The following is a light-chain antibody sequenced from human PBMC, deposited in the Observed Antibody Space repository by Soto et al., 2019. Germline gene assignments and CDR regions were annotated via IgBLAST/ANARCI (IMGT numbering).Light chain of an antibody. CDR3: QQYGSSTGP. J-gene: IGKJ1*01. V-gene: IGKV3-20*01. Sequence: EIVLTQSPGTLSLSPGERATLSCRASQSVSSNYLAWYQQKPGQAPRHLIYGASSRATGIPDRFSGSGSGTDFTLTISRLEPEDFAVYYCQQYGSSTGPFGQGTKVEIK. CDR1: QSVSSNY. CDR2: GAS.